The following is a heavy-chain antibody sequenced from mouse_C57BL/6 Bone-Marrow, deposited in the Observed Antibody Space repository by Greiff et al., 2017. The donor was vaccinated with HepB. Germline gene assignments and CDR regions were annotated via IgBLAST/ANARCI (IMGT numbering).Heavy chain of an antibody. J-gene: IGHJ4*01. CDR2: IWGDGST. CDR3: AYKNYAMDY. CDR1: GFSLTSYG. Sequence: VMLVESGPGLVAPSQSLSITCTVSGFSLTSYGVSWVRQPPGKGLEWLGVIWGDGSTNYHSALISRLSISKNNYKRQVFLKLNSLQTDDTATYYCAYKNYAMDYWGQGTSVTVSS. V-gene: IGHV2-3*01. D-gene: IGHD1-3*01.